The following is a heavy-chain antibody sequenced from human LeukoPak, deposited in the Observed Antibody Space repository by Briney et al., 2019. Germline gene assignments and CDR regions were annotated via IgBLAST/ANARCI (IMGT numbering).Heavy chain of an antibody. D-gene: IGHD1-1*01. Sequence: GASVKVSCKVSGYTLTELSMHWVRRAPGKGLEWMGNFDPGDGETTYAQKFQGRVTMTEDTSTDTAYMELSSLRSEDTAMYYCATDPGTSWFDYWGQGTLVTVSS. CDR2: FDPGDGET. CDR3: ATDPGTSWFDY. CDR1: GYTLTELS. J-gene: IGHJ4*02. V-gene: IGHV1-24*01.